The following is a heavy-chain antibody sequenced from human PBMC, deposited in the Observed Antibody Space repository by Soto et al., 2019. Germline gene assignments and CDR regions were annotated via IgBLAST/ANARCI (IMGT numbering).Heavy chain of an antibody. V-gene: IGHV1-69*13. CDR2: IIPIFGTA. J-gene: IGHJ4*02. Sequence: GASVKVSCKASGGTFSSYAISWLRQSPGQGLEWMGGIIPIFGTANYAQKFQGRVTITADESTSTAYMELSSLRSEDTAVYYCASTIRRSSSGYDESDYWGQGTLVTVSS. D-gene: IGHD3-22*01. CDR3: ASTIRRSSSGYDESDY. CDR1: GGTFSSYA.